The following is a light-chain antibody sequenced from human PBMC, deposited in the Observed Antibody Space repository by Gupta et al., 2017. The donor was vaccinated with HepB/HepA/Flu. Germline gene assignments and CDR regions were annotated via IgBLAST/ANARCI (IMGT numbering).Light chain of an antibody. CDR2: RTY. J-gene: IGLJ2*01. Sequence: SVLTQPPSASGTPGQGVTISCSGSDSNIGSNSVPWYQQFPGTAPKLLIYRTYQRASGVSARFSGSKSGTAASLAISGLRSEDEADYFCAAWDDNLSGVIIGGGTKLTVL. CDR3: AAWDDNLSGVI. CDR1: DSNIGSNS. V-gene: IGLV1-47*01.